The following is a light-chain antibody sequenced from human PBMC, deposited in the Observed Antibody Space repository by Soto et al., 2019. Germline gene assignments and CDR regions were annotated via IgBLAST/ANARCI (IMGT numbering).Light chain of an antibody. V-gene: IGKV1-39*01. CDR2: DAS. CDR3: QQSYMDPIT. J-gene: IGKJ1*01. CDR1: QTITRW. Sequence: DIQMTQSPSTLSASVGDRVTITCRASQTITRWMAWYQQKPGKAPNLLIYDASRLQSGVPSRFSGSGGGTDFTLSISSVQPEDFATYFCQQSYMDPITFGQGTKVDIK.